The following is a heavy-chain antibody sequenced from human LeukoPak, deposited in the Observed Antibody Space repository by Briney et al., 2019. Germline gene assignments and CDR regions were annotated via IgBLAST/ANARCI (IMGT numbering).Heavy chain of an antibody. J-gene: IGHJ5*02. CDR3: ARGDIVVVPAARIWFDP. Sequence: SETLSLTCTVSGGSISSGDYYWSWIRQPPGKGLEWIGYIYYSGGTYYNPSPKSRVTISVDTSKNQFSLKLSSVTAADTAVYYCARGDIVVVPAARIWFDPWGQGTLVTVSS. V-gene: IGHV4-30-4*01. D-gene: IGHD2-2*01. CDR2: IYYSGGT. CDR1: GGSISSGDYY.